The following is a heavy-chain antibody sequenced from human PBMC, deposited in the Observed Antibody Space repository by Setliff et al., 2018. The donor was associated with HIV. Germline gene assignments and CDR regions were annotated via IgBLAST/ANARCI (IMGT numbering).Heavy chain of an antibody. CDR1: GYTFTNYG. Sequence: ASVKVSCKASGYTFTNYGISWVRQAPGQGLEWMGWISAFNGYTNYTQNLQARVTMTTDTSTNTAYMELRSLRSDDTAVYFCARDTGPHYYGSSGYFFDYWGQGTLVTVSS. J-gene: IGHJ4*02. CDR3: ARDTGPHYYGSSGYFFDY. CDR2: ISAFNGYT. D-gene: IGHD3-22*01. V-gene: IGHV1-18*04.